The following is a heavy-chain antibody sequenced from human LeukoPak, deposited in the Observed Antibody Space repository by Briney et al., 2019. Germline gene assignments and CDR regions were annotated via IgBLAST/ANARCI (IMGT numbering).Heavy chain of an antibody. D-gene: IGHD3-10*01. CDR1: GFTFSSYA. J-gene: IGHJ5*02. V-gene: IGHV3-23*01. CDR3: ARDFSYYYGSGSYYKKLISGWFDP. Sequence: GESLKISCAASGFTFSSYAMSWVRQAPGKGLEWVSGISGSGGNTYYADSVKGRFTISRDNSKNTLYLQMNSLRAEDTAVYYCARDFSYYYGSGSYYKKLISGWFDPWGQGTLVTVSS. CDR2: ISGSGGNT.